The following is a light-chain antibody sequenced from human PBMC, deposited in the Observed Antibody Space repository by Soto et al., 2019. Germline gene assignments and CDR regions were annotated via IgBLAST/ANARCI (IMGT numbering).Light chain of an antibody. CDR1: SSDVGAYNS. V-gene: IGLV2-23*01. CDR2: KGT. J-gene: IGLJ1*01. Sequence: QSVLTQPRSVSGSPGQSVTISCTGTSSDVGAYNSVSWYQQHPDKAPQLMIYKGTQRPSGVSNRFSGSTSGNAASLTISGLQAGDEADYFCCSSAPESTYVFGTGTKVTVL. CDR3: CSSAPESTYV.